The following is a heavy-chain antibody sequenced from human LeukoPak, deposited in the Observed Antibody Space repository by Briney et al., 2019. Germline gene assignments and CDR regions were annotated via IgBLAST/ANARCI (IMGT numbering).Heavy chain of an antibody. CDR2: IWYDGSNK. Sequence: GRSLRLSCAASGFTFRNYGIHWVRQAPGKGLGWVAVIWYDGSNKYYADSVKGRFTISRDNSKNTLYLHMNSLRAEDTAVYYCAGVGGAAAPGLYHYYGMDVWGEGTTVTVSS. J-gene: IGHJ6*04. D-gene: IGHD6-13*01. CDR3: AGVGGAAAPGLYHYYGMDV. V-gene: IGHV3-33*01. CDR1: GFTFRNYG.